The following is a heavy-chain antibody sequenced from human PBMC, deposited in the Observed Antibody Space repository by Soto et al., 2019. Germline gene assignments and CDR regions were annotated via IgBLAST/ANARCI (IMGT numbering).Heavy chain of an antibody. CDR3: AKSPGGYYSFDI. Sequence: GGSLRLSCAASGFTFSSYGMHWVRQAPGKGVEWVAVISYDGSNKYYADSVKGRFTISRDNSKNTLYLQMNSLRAEDTAVYYCAKSPGGYYSFDIWGQGTMVTVSS. CDR1: GFTFSSYG. J-gene: IGHJ3*02. CDR2: ISYDGSNK. D-gene: IGHD3-3*01. V-gene: IGHV3-30*18.